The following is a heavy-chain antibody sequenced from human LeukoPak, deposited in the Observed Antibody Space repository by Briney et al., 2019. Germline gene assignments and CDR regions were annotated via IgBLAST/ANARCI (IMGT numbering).Heavy chain of an antibody. D-gene: IGHD5-24*01. Sequence: SETLSLTCTVSGGSVSSGSYYWSWIRQPPEKGLEWIGYIYYSGSTNYNPSLKSRVTISVDTSKNQFSLKLSSVTAADTAVYYCAREDGYNEEFDYWGQGTLVTVSS. CDR1: GGSVSSGSYY. V-gene: IGHV4-61*01. CDR2: IYYSGST. CDR3: AREDGYNEEFDY. J-gene: IGHJ4*02.